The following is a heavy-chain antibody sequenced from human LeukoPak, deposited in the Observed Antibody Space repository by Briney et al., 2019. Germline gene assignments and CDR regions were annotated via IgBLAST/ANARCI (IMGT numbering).Heavy chain of an antibody. V-gene: IGHV1-2*02. Sequence: ASVKVSCKASGYTFPGYYMHWVRQAPGQGLEWMGWINPNSGGTNYAQKFQGRVTMTRDTSISTAYMELSRLRSDDTAVYYCARSIAVAGIIWFDPWGQGTLVTVSS. CDR1: GYTFPGYY. D-gene: IGHD6-19*01. J-gene: IGHJ5*02. CDR2: INPNSGGT. CDR3: ARSIAVAGIIWFDP.